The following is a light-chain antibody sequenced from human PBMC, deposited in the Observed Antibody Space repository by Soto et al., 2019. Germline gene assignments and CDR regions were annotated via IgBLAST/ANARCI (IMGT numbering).Light chain of an antibody. V-gene: IGKV2-28*01. CDR2: FGS. Sequence: DIVMTQIPVSLPVTPGEPASISCKSSQSLLHSHGYNYMDWYLQKPGQSPQLLIYFGSYRASGVPDRFSGRGSGTNFTLRISRVETDDFGIYYCMQALQVPITFGQGTRLEIK. J-gene: IGKJ5*01. CDR1: QSLLHSHGYNY. CDR3: MQALQVPIT.